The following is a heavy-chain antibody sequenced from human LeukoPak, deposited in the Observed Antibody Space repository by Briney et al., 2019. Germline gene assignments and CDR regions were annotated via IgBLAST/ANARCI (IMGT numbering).Heavy chain of an antibody. Sequence: SVKVSCKASGGTFSSYAISWVRQAPGQGLEWMGGIFPIFGTANYAQMFQGRVTITTDESTSTAYMELSSLRSEDTAVYYCARGDIVVVPAAMDYYYYYMGVWGKGTTVTVSS. J-gene: IGHJ6*03. V-gene: IGHV1-69*05. D-gene: IGHD2-2*01. CDR1: GGTFSSYA. CDR2: IFPIFGTA. CDR3: ARGDIVVVPAAMDYYYYYMGV.